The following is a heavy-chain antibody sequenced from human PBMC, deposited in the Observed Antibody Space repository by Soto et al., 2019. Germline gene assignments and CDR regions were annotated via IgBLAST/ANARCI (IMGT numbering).Heavy chain of an antibody. CDR1: GFTFSSYG. CDR3: ARDLAGTTYYYYMDV. Sequence: PGGSLRLSCAASGFTFSSYGMHWVRQAPGKGLEWVAVIWYDGSNKYYADSVKGRFTISRDNSKNTLYLQMNSLRAEDMAVYYCARDLAGTTYYYYMDVWGKGTTVTVSS. V-gene: IGHV3-33*01. CDR2: IWYDGSNK. D-gene: IGHD1-7*01. J-gene: IGHJ6*03.